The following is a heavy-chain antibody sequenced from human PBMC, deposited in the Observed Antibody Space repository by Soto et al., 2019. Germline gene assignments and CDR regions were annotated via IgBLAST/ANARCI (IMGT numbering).Heavy chain of an antibody. V-gene: IGHV5-51*01. J-gene: IGHJ4*02. CDR1: GYSFTIYC. CDR2: IYPGDSDT. CDR3: ARHWAYYDSSGYYLDY. Sequence: GESLKISCKGSGYSFTIYCIGWVLQMPWKGLEWMGIIYPGDSDTRYSPSFQGQVTISADKSISTAYLQWSSLKASDTAMYYCARHWAYYDSSGYYLDYWGQGTLVTVSS. D-gene: IGHD3-22*01.